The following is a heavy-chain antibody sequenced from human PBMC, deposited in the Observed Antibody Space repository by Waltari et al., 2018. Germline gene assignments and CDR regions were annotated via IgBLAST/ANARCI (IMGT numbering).Heavy chain of an antibody. V-gene: IGHV4-34*01. D-gene: IGHD4-17*01. CDR1: GGSFSGYY. CDR3: ARLRCRPSYYYYYYGMDV. Sequence: QVQLQQWGAGLLKPSETLSLTCAVYGGSFSGYYWSWIRQPPGRVLEWIREINHSESTNDNPSLMSRVTISVETSKNQFSLKLSSGTAADTAVYYCARLRCRPSYYYYYYGMDVWGQGTTVTVSS. CDR2: INHSEST. J-gene: IGHJ6*02.